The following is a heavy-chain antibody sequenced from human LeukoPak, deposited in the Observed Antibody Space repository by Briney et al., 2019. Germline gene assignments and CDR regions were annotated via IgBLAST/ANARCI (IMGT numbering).Heavy chain of an antibody. CDR2: ISSSGSTI. D-gene: IGHD1-20*01. CDR3: ARRRYNWNAIDY. V-gene: IGHV3-48*04. CDR1: GFTFSSYA. Sequence: PGGSLRLSCSVSGFTFSSYAMSWVRQAPGKGLEWVSYISSSGSTIYYADSVKGRFTISRDNAKNSLYLQMNSLRAEDTAVYYCARRRYNWNAIDYWGQGTLVTVSS. J-gene: IGHJ4*02.